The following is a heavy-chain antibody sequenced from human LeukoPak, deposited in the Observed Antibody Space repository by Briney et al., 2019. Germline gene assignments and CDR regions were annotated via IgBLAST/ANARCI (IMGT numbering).Heavy chain of an antibody. Sequence: GGSLRLSCAASGFTVSSNYMSWVRQAPGKGLGWVSVIYSGGSTYYADSVKGRFTISRDNSKNTLYLQMNSLRAEDTAVYYCARESGGVRGYFDYWGQGTLVTVSS. J-gene: IGHJ4*02. CDR1: GFTVSSNY. CDR2: IYSGGST. V-gene: IGHV3-66*01. D-gene: IGHD2-8*02. CDR3: ARESGGVRGYFDY.